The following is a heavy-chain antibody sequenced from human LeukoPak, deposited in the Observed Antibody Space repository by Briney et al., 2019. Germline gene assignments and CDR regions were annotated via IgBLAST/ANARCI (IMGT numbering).Heavy chain of an antibody. CDR2: IIPIFGTA. Sequence: SVKVSCKASGGTFSSYAISWVRQAPGQGLEWMGGIIPIFGTANYAQKSQGRVTITADESTSTAYMELSSLRSEDTAVYYCASFQLGPNSRPNYYDSSGYIYWGQGTLVTVSS. CDR3: ASFQLGPNSRPNYYDSSGYIY. J-gene: IGHJ4*02. CDR1: GGTFSSYA. V-gene: IGHV1-69*13. D-gene: IGHD3-22*01.